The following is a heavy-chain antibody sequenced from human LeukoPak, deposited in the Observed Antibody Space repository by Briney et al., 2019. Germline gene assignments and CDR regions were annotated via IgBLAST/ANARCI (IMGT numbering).Heavy chain of an antibody. D-gene: IGHD3-22*01. CDR3: ARDRDKNYYDSSDWFDP. CDR1: RYTFTGYY. J-gene: IGHJ5*02. V-gene: IGHV1-2*02. CDR2: INPNSGGT. Sequence: GSVKVSCKASRYTFTGYYMHWVRQAPGQELEWMGWINPNSGGTNYAQKFQGRVTMTRDTSIRTAYMELSRLRSDDTAVYYCARDRDKNYYDSSDWFDPWGQGTLVTVSS.